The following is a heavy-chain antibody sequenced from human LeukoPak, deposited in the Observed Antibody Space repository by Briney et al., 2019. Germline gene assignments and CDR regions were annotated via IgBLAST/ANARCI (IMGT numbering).Heavy chain of an antibody. CDR2: ISGNGGVT. CDR1: GFTFSSFA. V-gene: IGHV3-23*01. CDR3: ARIKVLNWFDP. Sequence: PGGSLRLSCAASGFTFSSFAMSWVRQAPGKGLEWVSAISGNGGVTYYADSVKGRFTISRDNSKNTLYLQMNSLRAEDTAVYYCARIKVLNWFDPWGQGTLVTVSS. J-gene: IGHJ5*02. D-gene: IGHD3-10*01.